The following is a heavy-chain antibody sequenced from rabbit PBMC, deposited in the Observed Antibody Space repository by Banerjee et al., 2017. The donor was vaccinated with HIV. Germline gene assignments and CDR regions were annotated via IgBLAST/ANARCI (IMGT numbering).Heavy chain of an antibody. CDR3: ARAGGFEKYFNL. D-gene: IGHD1-1*01. Sequence: QSLEESGGDLVKPGASLTLTCTASGLSLSSNGMCWVRQAPGKGLEWIACIHNGDGRTYYASWVNGRFTITKTSSTTVTLQMTSLTAADTATYFCARAGGFEKYFNLWGPGTLVTVS. CDR1: GLSLSSNG. V-gene: IGHV1S40*01. CDR2: IHNGDGRT. J-gene: IGHJ4*01.